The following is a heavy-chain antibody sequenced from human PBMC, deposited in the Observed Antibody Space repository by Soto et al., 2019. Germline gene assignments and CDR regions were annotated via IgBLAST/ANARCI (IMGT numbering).Heavy chain of an antibody. J-gene: IGHJ5*01. CDR3: TKDAFVGATKGGNYWFDS. CDR2: VWYDGGNK. CDR1: GFTFSSFG. Sequence: QVQLVESGGGVVQPGRSLRLSCAASGFTFSSFGMIWVRQAPGKGLEWVAVVWYDGGNKYYADSVKGRFTVSRDNSKNTLYLQMNSLRADDTATYYCTKDAFVGATKGGNYWFDSWGQGTLVTVSS. V-gene: IGHV3-33*06. D-gene: IGHD1-26*01.